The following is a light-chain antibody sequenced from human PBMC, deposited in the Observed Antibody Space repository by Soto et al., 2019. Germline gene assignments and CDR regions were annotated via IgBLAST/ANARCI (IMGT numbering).Light chain of an antibody. CDR2: GAS. V-gene: IGKV3-15*01. Sequence: EIVMTQSPATLSVSPGERATLSCRASQSVGSNLAWYQQKPGQAPGLLIYGASTRATGIPARFSGSGSGTEFTLTISSLQSEDFAIYYCQQRASWPPFTFGQGTKLEV. J-gene: IGKJ2*01. CDR1: QSVGSN. CDR3: QQRASWPPFT.